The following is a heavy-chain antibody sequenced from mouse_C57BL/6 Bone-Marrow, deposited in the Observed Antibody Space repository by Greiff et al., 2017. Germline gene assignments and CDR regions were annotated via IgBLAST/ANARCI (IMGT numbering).Heavy chain of an antibody. Sequence: QVQLQQSGAELMQPGASVKLSCKATGYTFTGYWIEWVKQRPGHGLEWIGEILPGSGSTNYTEKFNGKATFTADTSSNTSYRQLGSLRTKDSAIYDCARVKGPAWLAYWGQGTLVTVPA. CDR1: GYTFTGYW. CDR3: ARVKGPAWLAY. J-gene: IGHJ3*01. CDR2: ILPGSGST. V-gene: IGHV1-9*01.